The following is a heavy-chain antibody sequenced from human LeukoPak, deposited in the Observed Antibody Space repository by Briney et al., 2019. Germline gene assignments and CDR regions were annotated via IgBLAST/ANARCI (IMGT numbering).Heavy chain of an antibody. J-gene: IGHJ4*02. Sequence: ASVKVSCKASGYTFTSYGISWVRQAPGQGLEWMGWISAYNGNTNYAQKFQGRVTITADESTSTAYMELSSLRSEDTAVYYCARDIGYCSSTSCYGSVDWGQGTLVTVSS. CDR3: ARDIGYCSSTSCYGSVD. CDR2: ISAYNGNT. D-gene: IGHD2-2*01. V-gene: IGHV1-18*01. CDR1: GYTFTSYG.